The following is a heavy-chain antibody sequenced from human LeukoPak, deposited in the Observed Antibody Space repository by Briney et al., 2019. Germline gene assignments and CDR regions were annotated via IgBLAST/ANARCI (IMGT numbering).Heavy chain of an antibody. V-gene: IGHV4-59*08. CDR2: IYYSGST. CDR1: GGSISSYY. Sequence: SETLSLTCTVSGGSISSYYWSWIRQPPGKGLEWIGYIYYSGSTNYNPSLKSRVTISVDTSKNQFSLKLSSVTAAATAVYYCARRGRRYSSSYMDVWGKGTTVTISS. CDR3: ARRGRRYSSSYMDV. J-gene: IGHJ6*03. D-gene: IGHD5-18*01.